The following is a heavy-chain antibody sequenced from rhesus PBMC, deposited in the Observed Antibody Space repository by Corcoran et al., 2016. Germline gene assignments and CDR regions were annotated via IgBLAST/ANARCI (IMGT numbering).Heavy chain of an antibody. Sequence: EVQLVESGGGLVQPGGSLRLSCAASGFTFDDYAMSWVLQASGKVFEWVSLSSWNSGTIYYADSVKGRFTISRENAKNSLFLQMDRLRAEDTAVYYCTRSFNYNSLDVWGRGVLVTVSS. V-gene: IGHV3-134*01. CDR3: TRSFNYNSLDV. D-gene: IGHD1-26*01. CDR2: SSWNSGTI. CDR1: GFTFDDYA. J-gene: IGHJ5-2*02.